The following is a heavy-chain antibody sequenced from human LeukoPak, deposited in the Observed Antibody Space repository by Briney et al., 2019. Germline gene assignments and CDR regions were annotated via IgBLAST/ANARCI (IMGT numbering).Heavy chain of an antibody. CDR3: AKDSSGDYYYYYGMDV. D-gene: IGHD3-10*01. CDR2: ISGSGGST. V-gene: IGHV3-23*01. J-gene: IGHJ6*02. CDR1: GFTFSSYA. Sequence: TGGSLRLSCAASGFTFSSYAMSWVRQAPGKGLEWVSAISGSGGSTYYADSVKGRFTISRDNSKNTLYLQMNSLRAEDTAVYYCAKDSSGDYYYYYGMDVWGQGTTVTVSS.